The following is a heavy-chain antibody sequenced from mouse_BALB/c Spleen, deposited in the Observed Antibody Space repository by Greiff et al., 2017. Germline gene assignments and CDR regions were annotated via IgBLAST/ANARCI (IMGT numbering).Heavy chain of an antibody. CDR2: ISSGGSYT. Sequence: EVKLMESGGGLVKPGGSLKLSCAASGFTFSSYTMSWVRQTPEKRLEWVATISSGGSYTYYPDSVKGRFTISRYNAKNTLYLQMSSLKSEDTAMYYCTRGGNYYGSSSYWYFDVWGAGTTVTVSS. CDR3: TRGGNYYGSSSYWYFDV. CDR1: GFTFSSYT. V-gene: IGHV5-6-4*01. D-gene: IGHD1-1*01. J-gene: IGHJ1*01.